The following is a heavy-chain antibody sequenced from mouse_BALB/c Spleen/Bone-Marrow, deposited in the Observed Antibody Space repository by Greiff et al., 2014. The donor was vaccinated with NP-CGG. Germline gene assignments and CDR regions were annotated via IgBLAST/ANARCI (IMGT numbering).Heavy chain of an antibody. J-gene: IGHJ2*01. CDR3: NARGDYDFDYFDY. D-gene: IGHD2-4*01. CDR1: GFNIKDYY. V-gene: IGHV14-4*02. CDR2: IDPENGDT. Sequence: VQLVESGAELVRSGASVKLSCTASGFNIKDYYMHWVKQRPEQGLEWIGWIDPENGDTEYAPKFQGKATMTADTSSNTAYLQLSSLTSEDTAVYYCNARGDYDFDYFDYWGQGTTLTVSS.